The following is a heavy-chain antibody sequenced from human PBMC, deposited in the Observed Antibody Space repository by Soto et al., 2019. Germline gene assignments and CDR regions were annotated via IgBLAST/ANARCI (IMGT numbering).Heavy chain of an antibody. J-gene: IGHJ5*02. D-gene: IGHD3-3*01. Sequence: EVQLVESGGGLVQPGGSLRLSCAASGFTFSSYSMNWVRQAPGKGLEWVSYISSSSSTIYYADSVKGRFTISRDNAKYALYLQMNGLRAEDTAVYYCARGGLRFLESSTNWFDPWGQGTLVTVSS. V-gene: IGHV3-48*01. CDR2: ISSSSSTI. CDR3: ARGGLRFLESSTNWFDP. CDR1: GFTFSSYS.